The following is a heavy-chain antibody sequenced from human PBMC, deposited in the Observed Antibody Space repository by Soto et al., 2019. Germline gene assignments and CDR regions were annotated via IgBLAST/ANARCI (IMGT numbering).Heavy chain of an antibody. V-gene: IGHV3-11*01. D-gene: IGHD4-17*01. Sequence: GSLILSGAASGFIFDDCYMHWIREAPGKGLEWISYISGNGRIIQYADSAKGRFTISRDNAQNSLYLQMNSLRAEDTALYFCARDFDADSRKDFDYWGQGTLVNVSS. J-gene: IGHJ4*02. CDR3: ARDFDADSRKDFDY. CDR1: GFIFDDCY. CDR2: ISGNGRII.